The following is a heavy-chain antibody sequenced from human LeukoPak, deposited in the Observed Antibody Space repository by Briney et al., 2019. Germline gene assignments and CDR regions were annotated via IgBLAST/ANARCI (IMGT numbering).Heavy chain of an antibody. D-gene: IGHD3/OR15-3a*01. Sequence: GGSLRLSCAASGFTLSDYDIHWVRQPIGKGLDWVSGLGSAGDKYHAGSERGRFTISREDAENSVYLQMIGLRPEDTAIYYCARAKRETSTRPWTSGMDVWGQGTRVTVPS. J-gene: IGHJ6*02. CDR1: GFTLSDYD. CDR3: ARAKRETSTRPWTSGMDV. CDR2: LGSAGDK. V-gene: IGHV3-13*01.